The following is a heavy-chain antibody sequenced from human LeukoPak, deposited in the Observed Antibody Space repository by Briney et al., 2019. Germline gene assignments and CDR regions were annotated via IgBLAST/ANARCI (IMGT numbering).Heavy chain of an antibody. J-gene: IGHJ4*02. V-gene: IGHV6-1*01. CDR1: GDSVSSNSAA. D-gene: IGHD6-19*01. CDR2: TYYRSKWYN. CDR3: AREPGIAVAGTREFDY. Sequence: SQTLSLTCAISGDSVSSNSAAWNWIRQSPSRGLEWLGRTYYRSKWYNGYAVSVKSRITINPDTSKNQFSLQLNSVTPEDTAVYYCAREPGIAVAGTREFDYWGQGTLVTVSP.